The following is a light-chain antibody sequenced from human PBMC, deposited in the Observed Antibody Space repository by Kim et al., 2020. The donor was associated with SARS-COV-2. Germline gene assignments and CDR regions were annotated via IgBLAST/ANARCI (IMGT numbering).Light chain of an antibody. CDR1: TANIGAGYD. CDR2: GNS. V-gene: IGLV1-40*01. Sequence: RFSTAGTGSTANIGAGYDVHVYRQRPGTAPKLLIYGNSNRPSGVPDRFSGSKSGTSASLAITGLQAEDEADYYCQSYDSSLSGVVFGGGTKLTVL. CDR3: QSYDSSLSGVV. J-gene: IGLJ2*01.